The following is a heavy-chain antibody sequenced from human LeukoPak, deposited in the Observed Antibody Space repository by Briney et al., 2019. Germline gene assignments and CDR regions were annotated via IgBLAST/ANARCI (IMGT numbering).Heavy chain of an antibody. V-gene: IGHV3-74*01. CDR1: GFPFSDYW. Sequence: GGSLTLSCAASGFPFSDYWMHWVRHAPGKGLVWVARINSDGSSTSYPHSVRGRFNLSRDNAKNTLFLQMNSLRAEDTAVYFGGRLVADTYAPIDYWGQGTLVTVSS. CDR3: GRLVADTYAPIDY. CDR2: INSDGSST. D-gene: IGHD6-19*01. J-gene: IGHJ4*02.